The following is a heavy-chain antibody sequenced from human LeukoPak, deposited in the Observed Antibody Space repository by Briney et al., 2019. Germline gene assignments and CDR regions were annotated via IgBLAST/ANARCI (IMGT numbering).Heavy chain of an antibody. V-gene: IGHV1-69*05. D-gene: IGHD2-15*01. CDR3: AREWELLNGGLYY. CDR2: IIPIFGTA. J-gene: IGHJ4*02. CDR1: GGTLSSYA. Sequence: SVKVSCKASGGTLSSYAISWVRQAPGQGLEWMGRIIPIFGTANYAQKFQGRVTITTDESTSTAYMELSSLRSEDTAVYYCAREWELLNGGLYYWGQGTLVTVSS.